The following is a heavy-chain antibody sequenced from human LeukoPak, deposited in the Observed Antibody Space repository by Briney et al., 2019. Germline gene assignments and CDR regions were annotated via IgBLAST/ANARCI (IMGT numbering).Heavy chain of an antibody. CDR1: GFTFSSYA. CDR3: ARGIAVAGPPFDY. CDR2: ISYDGSNI. Sequence: PGRSLRLSCAASGFTFSSYAMHWVRQAPGKGLEWVAVISYDGSNIYYADSVKGRFTISRDNSKNTLYLQMNSLRAEDTAVYYCARGIAVAGPPFDYWGQGTLVTVSS. D-gene: IGHD6-19*01. J-gene: IGHJ4*02. V-gene: IGHV3-30-3*01.